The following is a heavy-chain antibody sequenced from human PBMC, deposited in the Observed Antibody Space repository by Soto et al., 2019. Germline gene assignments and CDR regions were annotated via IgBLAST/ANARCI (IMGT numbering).Heavy chain of an antibody. CDR2: IYWDDSK. CDR1: GFSLTTDRVG. CDR3: AHAYGGRSLY. V-gene: IGHV2-5*02. D-gene: IGHD1-26*01. Sequence: QITLKESGPTLVKPTQTLTLTCTFSGFSLTTDRVGVGWIRQPPGEALEWLAVIYWDDSKTYRPSLESRRTITKDTYKNQVALTMTNMDSLDTATYYCAHAYGGRSLYWGQGTLVTVSS. J-gene: IGHJ4*02.